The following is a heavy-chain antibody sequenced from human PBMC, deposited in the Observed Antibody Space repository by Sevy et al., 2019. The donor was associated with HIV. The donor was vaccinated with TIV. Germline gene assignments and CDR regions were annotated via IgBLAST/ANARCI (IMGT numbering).Heavy chain of an antibody. Sequence: GGSLRLSCAASGFTFSSYWMHWVRQAPGKGLVWVSRINSDGSNTSYAVSVKGRFSISRDNAKNTLYLQMNSLRAEDTAVYYCARGRIRFGTAMATGYYGMDVWGQGTTVTVSS. CDR2: INSDGSNT. D-gene: IGHD5-18*01. J-gene: IGHJ6*02. CDR3: ARGRIRFGTAMATGYYGMDV. V-gene: IGHV3-74*01. CDR1: GFTFSSYW.